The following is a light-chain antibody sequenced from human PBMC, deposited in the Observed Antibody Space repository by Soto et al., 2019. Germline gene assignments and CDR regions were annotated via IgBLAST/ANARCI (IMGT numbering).Light chain of an antibody. CDR1: QTISSW. V-gene: IGKV1-5*03. Sequence: DIQMTQSPSTLSGSVVVRVTITCLASQTISSWLAWYQQKPGKAPKLLIYKASTLKSGVPSRFSGSGSGTEFTLTISSLQPDDFATYYCQHYNSYSEAFGQGTKVDI. CDR3: QHYNSYSEA. J-gene: IGKJ1*01. CDR2: KAS.